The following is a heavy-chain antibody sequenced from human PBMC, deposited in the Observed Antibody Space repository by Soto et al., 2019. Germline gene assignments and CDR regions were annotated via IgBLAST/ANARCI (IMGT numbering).Heavy chain of an antibody. D-gene: IGHD1-1*01. CDR2: VSSSSSTM. CDR1: GFTFSSYG. J-gene: IGHJ3*02. Sequence: HPGGSLRLSCVASGFTFSSYGMNWVRQAPGKGLEWVSYVSSSSSTMSYADSVKGRLTISRDNAKNSLYLQMNSLRAEDTAVYYCAMAERTTGTTFVFDIWGQGTMVIVSS. V-gene: IGHV3-48*01. CDR3: AMAERTTGTTFVFDI.